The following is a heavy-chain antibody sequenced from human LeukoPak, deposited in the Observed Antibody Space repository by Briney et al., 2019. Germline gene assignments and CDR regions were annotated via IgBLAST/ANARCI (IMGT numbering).Heavy chain of an antibody. CDR1: GFTLSSFG. J-gene: IGHJ3*02. Sequence: GGSLRLSCAASGFTLSSFGMHWVRQAPGKGRVWVSRIKNDGSITDYADSVKGRFTISRDNAKNMLYLQMNNLRAEDTAVYYCARPSSGAYHIWGQGTMVTVSS. CDR2: IKNDGSIT. CDR3: ARPSSGAYHI. D-gene: IGHD6-19*01. V-gene: IGHV3-74*01.